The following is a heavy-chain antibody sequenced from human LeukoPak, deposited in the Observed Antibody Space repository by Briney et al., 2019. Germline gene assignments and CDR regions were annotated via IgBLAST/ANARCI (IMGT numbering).Heavy chain of an antibody. J-gene: IGHJ4*02. Sequence: PGGSLRLSCAASAFSFSDYSMNWVRQAPGKGLEWVSYISSDTISYADSVEGRFTISRDNAKNSLYLQMNSLRAEDTAVYYCVKDKNYGFDYWGQGTLVTVSS. V-gene: IGHV3-69-1*01. CDR3: VKDKNYGFDY. D-gene: IGHD3-10*01. CDR1: AFSFSDYS. CDR2: ISSDTI.